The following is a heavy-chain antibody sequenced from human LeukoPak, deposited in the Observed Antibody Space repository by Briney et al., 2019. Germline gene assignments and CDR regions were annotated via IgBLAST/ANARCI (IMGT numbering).Heavy chain of an antibody. Sequence: GGSLRLSCAASGFTFNYYGLSWVRQAPGKGLEWVSGFGHNGGITYSDSVKGRFSISRDNSKNTLFLQMNSLRADDTAVYFCAKQAGWGGYFSFLPFDFWGRGTLVTVSS. CDR2: FGHNGGIT. CDR1: GFTFNYYG. CDR3: AKQAGWGGYFSFLPFDF. J-gene: IGHJ4*02. V-gene: IGHV3-23*01. D-gene: IGHD3-3*01.